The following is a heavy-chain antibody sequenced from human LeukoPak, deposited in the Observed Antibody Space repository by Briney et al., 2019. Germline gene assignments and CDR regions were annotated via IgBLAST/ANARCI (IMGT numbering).Heavy chain of an antibody. Sequence: SETLSLTCAVYGGSFSGYYWSWIRQPPGKGLEWIEEINHSGSTNYNPSLKSRVTISVDTSKNQFSLKLSSVTAADTAVYYCARWTVTNNLDYWGQGTLVTVSS. CDR3: ARWTVTNNLDY. D-gene: IGHD4-17*01. CDR2: INHSGST. J-gene: IGHJ4*02. V-gene: IGHV4-34*01. CDR1: GGSFSGYY.